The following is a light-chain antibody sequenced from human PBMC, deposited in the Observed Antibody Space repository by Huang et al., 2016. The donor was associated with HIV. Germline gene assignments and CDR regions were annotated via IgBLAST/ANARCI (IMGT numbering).Light chain of an antibody. CDR3: QQYWSTPPAT. CDR2: AAS. Sequence: DIQMTQSPSSLPASVGDRVTITCRASQGISNSLAWYQQKTGKAPKLLLYAASKLEIGVPSRFSGSASETDYTLTISSLQPEDFAAYYCQQYWSTPPATFGQGTKVEIK. J-gene: IGKJ1*01. V-gene: IGKV1-NL1*01. CDR1: QGISNS.